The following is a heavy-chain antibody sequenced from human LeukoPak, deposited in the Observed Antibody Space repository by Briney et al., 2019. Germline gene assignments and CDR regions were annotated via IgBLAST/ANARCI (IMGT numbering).Heavy chain of an antibody. CDR2: ISSSSRTI. Sequence: GGSLRLSCAVSGFTFSSYSMNWVRQAPGEGLEWVSYISSSSRTIFYADSVKGRFTISRHNAKNSLYLQVNTLRAGDTAMYYCARARNGGDFDYWGQGTLVTVSS. J-gene: IGHJ4*02. CDR1: GFTFSSYS. CDR3: ARARNGGDFDY. D-gene: IGHD3-16*01. V-gene: IGHV3-48*01.